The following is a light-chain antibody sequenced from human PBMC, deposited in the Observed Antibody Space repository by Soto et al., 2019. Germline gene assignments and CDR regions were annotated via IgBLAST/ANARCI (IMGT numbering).Light chain of an antibody. CDR2: TNN. CDR3: ATWDESLKGV. Sequence: QSVLTQPPSASGTPGQRVTISCSGSTSNIGSHSVNWYQHVPGTAPKLLITTNNQRPSGVPDRFSGFKSGSSASLVISDLQSDDEADYYCATWDESLKGVFGTGTKVTV. CDR1: TSNIGSHS. V-gene: IGLV1-44*01. J-gene: IGLJ1*01.